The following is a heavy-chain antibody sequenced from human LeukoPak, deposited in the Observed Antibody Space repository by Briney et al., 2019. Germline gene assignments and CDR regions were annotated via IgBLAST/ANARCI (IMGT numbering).Heavy chain of an antibody. D-gene: IGHD3-10*02. CDR1: GGTFSSYA. J-gene: IGHJ4*02. CDR3: ARLCWGNQLAGFDS. CDR2: IIPIFGGA. Sequence: SVKVSCKASGGTFSSYAISWVRQAPGQGLEWMGGIIPIFGGANYAQKFQGRVTITADESTSTAYMELSSLRAEDTAVYYCARLCWGNQLAGFDSWGQGTLVTVSS. V-gene: IGHV1-69*13.